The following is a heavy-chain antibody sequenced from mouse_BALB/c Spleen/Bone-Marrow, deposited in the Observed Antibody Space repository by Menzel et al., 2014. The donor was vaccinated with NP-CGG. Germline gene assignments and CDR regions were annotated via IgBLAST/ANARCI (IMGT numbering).Heavy chain of an antibody. D-gene: IGHD1-1*01. J-gene: IGHJ4*01. V-gene: IGHV3-6*02. Sequence: EVKLMESGPGLVKPSQSLSLTCSVTGYSITSGYYWNWIRQFPGNKLEWMGFISYDGSYDYNPSLKNRISITRDTSKNQFFLKLNSVTTEDTATYYCARLRGFFAMDYWDQGTSVTVSS. CDR3: ARLRGFFAMDY. CDR2: ISYDGSY. CDR1: GYSITSGYY.